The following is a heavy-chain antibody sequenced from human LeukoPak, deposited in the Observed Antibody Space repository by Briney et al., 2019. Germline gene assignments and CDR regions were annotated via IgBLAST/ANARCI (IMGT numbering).Heavy chain of an antibody. Sequence: PGGSLRLSCAASGFDISTYSIDWVRQAPGKGLEWVSYISSSSSNIYHADSVKGRFTISRDNAKNSLHLQMNSLRAEDTAVYYCARVGRSGWTVDYWGQGTLVTVSS. D-gene: IGHD6-19*01. V-gene: IGHV3-48*04. CDR1: GFDISTYS. J-gene: IGHJ4*02. CDR3: ARVGRSGWTVDY. CDR2: ISSSSSNI.